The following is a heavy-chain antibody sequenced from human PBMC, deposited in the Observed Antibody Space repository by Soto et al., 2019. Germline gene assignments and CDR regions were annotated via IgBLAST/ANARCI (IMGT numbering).Heavy chain of an antibody. J-gene: IGHJ6*02. CDR1: GYSFTSYW. CDR2: ICPGDSDT. V-gene: IGHV5-51*01. D-gene: IGHD1-26*01. Sequence: PGESLKISCKGSGYSFTSYWIGWVRQMPGKGLEWMGIICPGDSDTRYSPSFQGQVTISADKSISTAYLQWSSLKASDTAMYYCYSGSYYYYYGMDVWGQGTTVTVSS. CDR3: YSGSYYYYYGMDV.